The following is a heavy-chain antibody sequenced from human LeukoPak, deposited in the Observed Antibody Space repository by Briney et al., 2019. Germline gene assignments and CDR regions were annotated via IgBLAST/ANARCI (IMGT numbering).Heavy chain of an antibody. CDR2: IYYSGST. V-gene: IGHV4-59*01. Sequence: PSETLSLTCTVSGGSISSYYWSWIRQPPGKGLEWIGYIYYSGSTNYNPSLKSRVTISVDTSKNQFSLKLSSVTAADTAVYYCARVGATPYYYYYMDVWGKGTTVTVSS. CDR1: GGSISSYY. J-gene: IGHJ6*03. CDR3: ARVGATPYYYYYMDV. D-gene: IGHD1-26*01.